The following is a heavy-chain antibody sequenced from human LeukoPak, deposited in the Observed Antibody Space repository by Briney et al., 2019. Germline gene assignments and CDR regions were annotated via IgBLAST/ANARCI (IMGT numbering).Heavy chain of an antibody. V-gene: IGHV3-74*01. CDR2: INSDGSSR. J-gene: IGHJ4*02. Sequence: GGSLRLSCAASGFTFSNYWMHWVRLVPGKGLVWVSRINSDGSSRHYADSVKGRFTISRDNAKHTLYLQMNSLRAEDTAVYYCARDREMYYFDYWGQGTLVTVSS. CDR1: GFTFSNYW. CDR3: ARDREMYYFDY.